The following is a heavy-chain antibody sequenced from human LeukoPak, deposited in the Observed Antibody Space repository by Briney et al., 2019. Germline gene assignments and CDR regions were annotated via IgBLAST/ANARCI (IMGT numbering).Heavy chain of an antibody. V-gene: IGHV4-59*08. CDR3: ARNPSNYGRESHYYYYYGMDV. J-gene: IGHJ6*02. CDR1: GGSISSYY. Sequence: SETLSLTCTVSGGSISSYYWSWIRQPPGKGLEWIGYIYYSGSTYYNPSLKSRVTISVDTSKNQFSLKLSSVTAADTAVYYCARNPSNYGRESHYYYYYGMDVWGQGTTVTVSS. CDR2: IYYSGST. D-gene: IGHD4-11*01.